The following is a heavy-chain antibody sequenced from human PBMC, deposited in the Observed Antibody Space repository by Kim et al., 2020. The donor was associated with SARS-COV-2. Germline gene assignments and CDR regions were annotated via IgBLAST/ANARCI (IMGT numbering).Heavy chain of an antibody. D-gene: IGHD3-22*01. V-gene: IGHV4-59*09. CDR3: ARGRYDSTGYYYGAFDI. Sequence: LKNRVTISVNTSKNQFSLKLSSVTAADPAVYYCARGRYDSTGYYYGAFDIWGQGTMVTVSS. J-gene: IGHJ3*02.